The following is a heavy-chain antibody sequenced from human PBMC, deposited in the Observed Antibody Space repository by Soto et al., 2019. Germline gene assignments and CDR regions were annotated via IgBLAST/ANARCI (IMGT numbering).Heavy chain of an antibody. J-gene: IGHJ3*02. Sequence: QVKLQESGPGLVKPSQTLSLTCTVSGGSISSGGYYWSWIRQHPGKGLEWIGYIYYSGSTYYNPSLKSRVTISVDTSKNQFSLKLSSVTAADTAVYHCARAYSSGPRDAFDIWGQGTMVTVSS. CDR2: IYYSGST. V-gene: IGHV4-31*03. CDR3: ARAYSSGPRDAFDI. D-gene: IGHD5-18*01. CDR1: GGSISSGGYY.